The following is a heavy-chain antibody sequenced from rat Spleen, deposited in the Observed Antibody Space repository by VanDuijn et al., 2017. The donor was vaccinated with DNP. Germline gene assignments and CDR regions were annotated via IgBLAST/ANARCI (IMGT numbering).Heavy chain of an antibody. CDR1: GFSLTSYT. CDR2: LWNTGGT. J-gene: IGHJ3*01. Sequence: QVQLKESGPGLVQPSQTLSLTCTVAGFSLTSYTVHWVRQPPGKGLEWMGVLWNTGGTRYNSALKSRLSISKDTSKNQVSLKMNSLQTEDTATYYCAINIGTTMRFAYWGQGTLVTVSS. V-gene: IGHV2-41*01. CDR3: AINIGTTMRFAY. D-gene: IGHD1-5*01.